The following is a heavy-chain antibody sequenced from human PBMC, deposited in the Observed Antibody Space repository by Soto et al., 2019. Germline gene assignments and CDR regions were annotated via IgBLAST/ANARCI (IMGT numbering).Heavy chain of an antibody. CDR1: GFTFTSFA. D-gene: IGHD6-19*01. CDR2: ISSNGDRT. CDR3: ARGIAVAGTRLDF. J-gene: IGHJ4*02. Sequence: GGSLRLSCAASGFTFTSFAMHWVRQAPGKGLEYVSAISSNGDRTYYANSVKDRLTISRDNSKNTLYLQVGSLRAEDTAVYYCARGIAVAGTRLDFWGQGTLVTVSS. V-gene: IGHV3-64*01.